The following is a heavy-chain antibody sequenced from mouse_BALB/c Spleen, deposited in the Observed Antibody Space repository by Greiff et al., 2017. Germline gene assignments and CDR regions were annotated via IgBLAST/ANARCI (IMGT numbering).Heavy chain of an antibody. CDR1: GFTFSDYY. Sequence: EVKLMESGGGLVKPGGSLKLSCAASGFTFSDYYMYWVRQTPEKRLEWVATISDGGSYTYCPDSVKGRFTISRDNAKNNLYLQMSSLKSEDTAMYYCARGGVRPHFDYWGQGTTLTVSS. CDR2: ISDGGSYT. V-gene: IGHV5-4*02. D-gene: IGHD2-14*01. J-gene: IGHJ2*01. CDR3: ARGGVRPHFDY.